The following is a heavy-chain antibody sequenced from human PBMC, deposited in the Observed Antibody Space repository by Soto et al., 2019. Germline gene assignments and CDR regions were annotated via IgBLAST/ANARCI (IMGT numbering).Heavy chain of an antibody. D-gene: IGHD3-10*01. CDR3: ARDLSTGSYSPFYYYYGMDV. CDR2: INAGNGNT. J-gene: IGHJ6*02. Sequence: ASVKVSCKASGYTFTSYAMHWVRQAPGQRLEWMGWINAGNGNTKYSQKFQGRVTITRDTSASTAYMELSSLRSEDTAVYYCARDLSTGSYSPFYYYYGMDVWGQGTTVTVSS. V-gene: IGHV1-3*01. CDR1: GYTFTSYA.